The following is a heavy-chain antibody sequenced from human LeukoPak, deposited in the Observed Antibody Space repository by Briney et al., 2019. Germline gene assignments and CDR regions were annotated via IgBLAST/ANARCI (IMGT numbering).Heavy chain of an antibody. J-gene: IGHJ4*02. CDR1: GFTFSSYD. CDR2: IGTAGDT. Sequence: GGSLRLSCAASGFTFSSYDMHWVRQATGKGLEWVSAIGTAGDTYYPGSVKGRFTISRENAKNSLYLQMNSLRAGDTAVYYCARGLYYDSSGYYFDYWGQRTLVTVSS. V-gene: IGHV3-13*04. CDR3: ARGLYYDSSGYYFDY. D-gene: IGHD3-22*01.